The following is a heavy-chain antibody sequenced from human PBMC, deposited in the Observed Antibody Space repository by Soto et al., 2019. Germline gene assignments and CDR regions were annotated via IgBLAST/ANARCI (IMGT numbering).Heavy chain of an antibody. J-gene: IGHJ4*02. D-gene: IGHD5-18*01. CDR1: GGSINSGGYC. CDR2: ISYGGST. CDR3: SRGILV. V-gene: IGHV4-31*03. Sequence: QVQLQESGPGLVKPSQTQSLTCTVSGGSINSGGYCWSWIRQHPGKGLDWIGCISYGGSTSYNPSLXSXFTISVDTSKNQFSLKLTSVTAADTAVYYCSRGILVWGQGALITVSS.